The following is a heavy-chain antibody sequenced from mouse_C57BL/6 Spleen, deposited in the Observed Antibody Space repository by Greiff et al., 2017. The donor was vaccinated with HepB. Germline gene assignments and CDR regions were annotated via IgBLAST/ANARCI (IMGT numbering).Heavy chain of an antibody. D-gene: IGHD3-3*01. V-gene: IGHV3-6*01. CDR1: GYSITSGYY. CDR3: ARSTRRAYAMDY. Sequence: VQLKESGPGLVKPSQSLSLTCSVTGYSITSGYYWNWIRQFPGNKLEWMGYISYDGSNNYNPSLKNRISITRDTSKNQFFLKLNSVTTEDTATYYCARSTRRAYAMDYWGQGTSVTVSS. J-gene: IGHJ4*01. CDR2: ISYDGSN.